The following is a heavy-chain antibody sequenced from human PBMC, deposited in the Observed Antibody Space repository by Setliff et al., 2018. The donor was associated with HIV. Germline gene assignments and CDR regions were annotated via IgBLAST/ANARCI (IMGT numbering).Heavy chain of an antibody. J-gene: IGHJ3*01. CDR3: ARLIGRYGVVVRPNGHAFDV. CDR2: INHTGSS. V-gene: IGHV4-34*01. CDR1: GGSFSGYH. D-gene: IGHD3-3*01. Sequence: SETLSLTCAVYGGSFSGYHWSWIRQPPGKGLEWIGEINHTGSSNYNPSLKSRVIILLDPSKNQFSLRLSSVTAADTAVYYCARLIGRYGVVVRPNGHAFDVWGQGTMVTVS.